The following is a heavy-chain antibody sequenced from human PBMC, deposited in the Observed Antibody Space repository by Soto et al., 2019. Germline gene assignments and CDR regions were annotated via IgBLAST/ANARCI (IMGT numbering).Heavy chain of an antibody. J-gene: IGHJ6*02. D-gene: IGHD3-10*01. CDR2: LDGAGGST. CDR1: GFTFSDYA. V-gene: IGHV3-23*01. CDR3: AAPRDEYGSGVSWFTYGMDI. Sequence: GGSLRLSCLASGFTFSDYAMTWVRHVPGRGLEWVASLDGAGGSTYYADSVRGRFTISRDNSQNTLFLQMKRLAVDDTAIYYCAAPRDEYGSGVSWFTYGMDIWGQGTTVTVSS.